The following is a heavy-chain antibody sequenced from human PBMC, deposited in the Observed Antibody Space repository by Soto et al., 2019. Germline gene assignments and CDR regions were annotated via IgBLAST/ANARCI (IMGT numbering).Heavy chain of an antibody. CDR1: GFTFSSYG. Sequence: QVQLVESGGGVVQPGRSLRLSCAASGFTFSSYGMHWVRQAPGKGLEWVAVISYDGSNKYYADSVKGRFTISRDNSKNTLYLQMDSLRAEDTAVYYCAKTPGRFGESELDYWGQGTLVTVSS. V-gene: IGHV3-30*18. J-gene: IGHJ4*02. D-gene: IGHD3-10*01. CDR3: AKTPGRFGESELDY. CDR2: ISYDGSNK.